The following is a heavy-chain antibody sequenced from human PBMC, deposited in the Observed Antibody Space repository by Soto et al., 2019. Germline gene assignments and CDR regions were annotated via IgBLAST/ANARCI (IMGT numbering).Heavy chain of an antibody. CDR3: ARGEVITTSQDPIDY. D-gene: IGHD3-9*01. Sequence: PGETLQISCKGSGYSFTSYWISWVRQMPGKGLEWIGRIDPSDSYTNYRPSVQGHVTISADKSISTAYLQWSSLKASDNAMYYCARGEVITTSQDPIDYWGQGTLVTVSS. CDR2: IDPSDSYT. CDR1: GYSFTSYW. V-gene: IGHV5-10-1*01. J-gene: IGHJ4*02.